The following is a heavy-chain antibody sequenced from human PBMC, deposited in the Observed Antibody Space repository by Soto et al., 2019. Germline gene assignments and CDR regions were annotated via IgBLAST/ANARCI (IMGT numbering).Heavy chain of an antibody. J-gene: IGHJ1*01. CDR1: GGSISSYY. CDR3: ARYRGGTFHL. V-gene: IGHV4-59*01. D-gene: IGHD1-26*01. Sequence: PSETLSLTCTVSGGSISSYYWSWIRQPPGKGLEWIGYIYYSGSTNYNPSLKSRVTISVDTSKNQFSLKLTSVTAADRAVYYCARYRGGTFHLWDQGTLVTVSS. CDR2: IYYSGST.